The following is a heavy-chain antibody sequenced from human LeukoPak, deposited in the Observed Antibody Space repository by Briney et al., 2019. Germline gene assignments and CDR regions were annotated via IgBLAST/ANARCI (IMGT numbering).Heavy chain of an antibody. J-gene: IGHJ4*02. V-gene: IGHV4-38-2*01. CDR1: GYSLGKNYY. Sequence: SETLSLTCAVSGYSLGKNYYWGWIRQSPGKGLEWIGRIYGRASTSYNPSLMNRVTMSVDTSKNQFSLQLTSVTAADTAVYYCARYDSRGSASTKFDYWGPGIQVTVSS. CDR2: IYGRAST. CDR3: ARYDSRGSASTKFDY. D-gene: IGHD3-3*01.